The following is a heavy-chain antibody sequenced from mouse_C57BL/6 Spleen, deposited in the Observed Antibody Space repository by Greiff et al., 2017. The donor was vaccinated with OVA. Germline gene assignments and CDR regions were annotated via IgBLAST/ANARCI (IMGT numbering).Heavy chain of an antibody. J-gene: IGHJ3*01. CDR3: ALYSN. CDR1: GYTFTSYW. D-gene: IGHD2-5*01. V-gene: IGHV1-59*01. CDR2: IDPSDSYT. Sequence: QVQLQQPGAELVRPGTSVKLSCKASGYTFTSYWMHWVKQRPGQGLEWIGVIDPSDSYTNYNQKFKGKATLTVDTSSSTAYMQLSSLTSEDSAVYYCALYSNWGQGTLVTVSA.